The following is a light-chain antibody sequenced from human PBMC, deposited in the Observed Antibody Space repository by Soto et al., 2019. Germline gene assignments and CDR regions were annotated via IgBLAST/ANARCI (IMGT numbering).Light chain of an antibody. CDR1: TSDVGRYNY. CDR3: NSYTSTSTYV. Sequence: QSVLTRPASVSGSPGQSITISCTGTTSDVGRYNYVSWYQQHPGKAPKLIIYDVSNRPSGVSNRFSGSKSGNTASLTISGLQAEDEADYYCNSYTSTSTYVFGTGPKVT. J-gene: IGLJ1*01. V-gene: IGLV2-14*01. CDR2: DVS.